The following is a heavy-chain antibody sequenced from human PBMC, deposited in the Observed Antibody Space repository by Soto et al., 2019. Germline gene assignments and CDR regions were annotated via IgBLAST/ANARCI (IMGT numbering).Heavy chain of an antibody. CDR3: ARGEGPKQRYYYYGMDV. CDR2: IYPGDSDT. D-gene: IGHD3-10*01. Sequence: PGESLKISCKGSGYSFTSYWIGWVRQMPGKGLEWMGIIYPGDSDTRYSPSFQGQVTISADKSINTAYLQWSSLEASDTAMYYCARGEGPKQRYYYYGMDVWGQGTTVTVSS. V-gene: IGHV5-51*01. CDR1: GYSFTSYW. J-gene: IGHJ6*02.